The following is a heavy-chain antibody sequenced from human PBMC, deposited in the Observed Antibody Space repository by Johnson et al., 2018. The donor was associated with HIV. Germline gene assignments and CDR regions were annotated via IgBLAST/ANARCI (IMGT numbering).Heavy chain of an antibody. CDR3: TRDRIQIWSYVGTFDI. Sequence: QVQLVESGGGVVQPGRSLRLSCAASGFTFSSYGMHWVRQAPGKGLEWVAMMWYDGSQKGYAESVKGRFTISRDNSKNMVYLQMSSLRAEDTALYYCTRDRIQIWSYVGTFDIWGQGTMVTVSS. CDR1: GFTFSSYG. CDR2: MWYDGSQK. J-gene: IGHJ3*02. V-gene: IGHV3-30*19. D-gene: IGHD5-18*01.